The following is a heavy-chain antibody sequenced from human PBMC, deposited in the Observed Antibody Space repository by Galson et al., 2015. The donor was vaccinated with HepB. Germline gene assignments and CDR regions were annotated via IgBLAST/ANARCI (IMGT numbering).Heavy chain of an antibody. Sequence: SETLSLTCIVSGGFISSSSYYWGWIRQPPGKGLEWIGSIFYSGSTYYNPSLKSRVTISVNTSKNEFSLKLSSVTAADTAVYYCATSPCGGDCYYHYYYGMDVWGQGTTVTVSS. J-gene: IGHJ6*02. CDR1: GGFISSSSYY. CDR2: IFYSGST. V-gene: IGHV4-39*01. CDR3: ATSPCGGDCYYHYYYGMDV. D-gene: IGHD2-21*02.